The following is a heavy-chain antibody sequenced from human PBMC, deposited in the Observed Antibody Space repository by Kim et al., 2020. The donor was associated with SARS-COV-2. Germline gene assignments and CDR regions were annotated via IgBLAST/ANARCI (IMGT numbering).Heavy chain of an antibody. CDR2: INTYNGNT. J-gene: IGHJ4*02. CDR3: ARDDSSTWTFDY. D-gene: IGHD6-13*01. Sequence: APGQGLEWIGWINTYNGNTYYAHKLQGRVTMTTDTSTSTAYMELRSLRSDDRAVYYCARDDSSTWTFDYWGQGTLVTVSS. V-gene: IGHV1-18*01.